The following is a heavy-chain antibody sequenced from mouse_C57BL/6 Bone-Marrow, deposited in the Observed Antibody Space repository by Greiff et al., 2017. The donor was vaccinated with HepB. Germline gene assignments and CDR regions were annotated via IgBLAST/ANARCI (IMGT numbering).Heavy chain of an antibody. CDR3: ARDADYSKGFAY. CDR2: ISYSGST. J-gene: IGHJ3*01. CDR1: GYSITSGYD. D-gene: IGHD2-5*01. V-gene: IGHV3-1*01. Sequence: EVQLLESGPGMVKPSQSLSLTCTVTGYSITSGYDWHWIRHFPGNKLEWMGYISYSGSTNYNPSLKSRISITHDTSKNHFFLKLNSVTTEDTATYYCARDADYSKGFAYWGQGTLVTVSA.